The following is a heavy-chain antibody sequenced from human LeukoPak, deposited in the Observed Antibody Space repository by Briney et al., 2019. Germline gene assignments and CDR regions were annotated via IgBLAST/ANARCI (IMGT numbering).Heavy chain of an antibody. D-gene: IGHD3-10*01. Sequence: GGSLRLSCAASGFTFSSYSMNWVRQAPGKGREWVSSISSSRYIYYADSVKGRFTISRDNAKNSLYLQMNSLRAEDTAVYYCARDHHGGVVRRVITFWFDPWGQGTLVTVSS. J-gene: IGHJ5*02. CDR1: GFTFSSYS. CDR2: ISSSRYI. CDR3: ARDHHGGVVRRVITFWFDP. V-gene: IGHV3-21*01.